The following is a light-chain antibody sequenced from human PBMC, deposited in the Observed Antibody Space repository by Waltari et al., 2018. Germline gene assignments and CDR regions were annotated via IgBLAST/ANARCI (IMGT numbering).Light chain of an antibody. J-gene: IGKJ1*01. CDR2: GAS. V-gene: IGKV3-20*01. Sequence: EIVLTQSPGTLSLSPAERATLSCRASQSVRGSLAWYQQKAGQAPRLLIYGASSRATGIPDRFSGSGSGTDFSLTISRLEPEDFAVYYCQHYVRLPATFGQGTKVEIK. CDR1: QSVRGS. CDR3: QHYVRLPAT.